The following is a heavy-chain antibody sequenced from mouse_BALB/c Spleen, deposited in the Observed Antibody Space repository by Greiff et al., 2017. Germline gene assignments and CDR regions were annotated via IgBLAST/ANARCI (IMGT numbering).Heavy chain of an antibody. Sequence: QVQLQQSGAELVRPGSSVKISCKASGYAFSSYWMNWVKQRPGQGLEWIGLIYPGDGDTNYNGKFKGKATLTADKSSSTAYMQLSSLTSEDSAVYFCARGYYGNYVPFDYWGQGTTLTVSS. D-gene: IGHD2-1*01. J-gene: IGHJ2*01. CDR1: GYAFSSYW. CDR2: IYPGDGDT. V-gene: IGHV1-80*01. CDR3: ARGYYGNYVPFDY.